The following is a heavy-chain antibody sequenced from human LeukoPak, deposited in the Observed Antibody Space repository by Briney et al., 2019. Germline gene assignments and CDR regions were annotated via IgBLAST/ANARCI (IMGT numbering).Heavy chain of an antibody. J-gene: IGHJ6*03. CDR3: ARRPLVPAAMDYYYMDV. CDR2: ISSSGSTI. D-gene: IGHD2-2*01. V-gene: IGHV3-48*03. Sequence: GGSLRLSCAASGFTFSSYEMNWVRQAPGKGLEWVSYISSSGSTIYYADSVKGRFTISRDNSKNTLYLQMNSLRAEDTAVYYCARRPLVPAAMDYYYMDVWGKGTTVTVSS. CDR1: GFTFSSYE.